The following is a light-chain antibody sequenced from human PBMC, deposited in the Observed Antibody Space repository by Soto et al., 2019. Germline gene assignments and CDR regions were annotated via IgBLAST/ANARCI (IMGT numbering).Light chain of an antibody. Sequence: DIQMTQSPSTLSASVGDRVTITCRASQSTSSYLAWYQQKPGKAPNLLIYDASSLESGVPSRFSGSGSGTEFTLTISSLQPDDFATYYCQQYHSYRTFGQGTKVDIK. CDR1: QSTSSY. J-gene: IGKJ1*01. V-gene: IGKV1-5*01. CDR2: DAS. CDR3: QQYHSYRT.